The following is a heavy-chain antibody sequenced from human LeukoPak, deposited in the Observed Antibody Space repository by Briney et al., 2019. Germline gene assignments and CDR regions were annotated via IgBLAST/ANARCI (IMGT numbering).Heavy chain of an antibody. CDR2: IYSSGST. V-gene: IGHV4-4*07. D-gene: IGHD3-22*01. J-gene: IGHJ4*02. Sequence: SETLSLTCIVSGGSISSYYWSWIRQPAGKGLEWIGRIYSSGSTNYNPSLKSRVTMSVDTSKNQFSLKLRSVTAADTAVYYCAREVRSSGYSLDYWGQGTLVTVSS. CDR1: GGSISSYY. CDR3: AREVRSSGYSLDY.